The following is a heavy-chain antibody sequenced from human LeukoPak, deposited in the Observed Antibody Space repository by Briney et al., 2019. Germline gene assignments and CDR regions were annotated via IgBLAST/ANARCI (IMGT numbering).Heavy chain of an antibody. CDR2: INHGGST. D-gene: IGHD6-25*01. CDR3: ARRGHNWFDP. V-gene: IGHV4-34*01. CDR1: GGSFSGYY. J-gene: IGHJ5*02. Sequence: PSETLSLTCAVYGGSFSGYYWSWIRQPPGKGLEWIGEINHGGSTNYNPSLKSRVTISVDTSKNQFSLKLSSVTAADTAVYYCARRGHNWFDPWVQGTLVTVSS.